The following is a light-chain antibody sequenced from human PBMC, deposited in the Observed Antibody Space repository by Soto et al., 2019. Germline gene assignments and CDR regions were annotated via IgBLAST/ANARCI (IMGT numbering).Light chain of an antibody. CDR3: QQYSNYWT. J-gene: IGKJ1*01. CDR1: QSISSW. CDR2: KAS. V-gene: IGKV1-5*03. Sequence: DIQVTQSPSTLSASVGDRVTITCRASQSISSWLAWYQQKPGKAPKLLIYKASSLESGVPSRFSGSGSGTEFTLTISGLQLDDFGTYYCQQYSNYWTFGQGTKVEVK.